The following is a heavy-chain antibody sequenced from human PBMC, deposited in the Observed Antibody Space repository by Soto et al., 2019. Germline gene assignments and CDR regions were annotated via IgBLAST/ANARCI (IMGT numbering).Heavy chain of an antibody. V-gene: IGHV1-24*01. Sequence: ASVKVSCKVSGYSLSDLSIHWVRQAPGKGLEGMGGLDAEDGETIYAQKLQGRGTMTEDTSTDTAYMELSSLTSEDTAMYYCATLPRTIERTPAAIWSFDSWGQGTLVTVSS. CDR1: GYSLSDLS. D-gene: IGHD2-2*01. CDR2: LDAEDGET. CDR3: ATLPRTIERTPAAIWSFDS. J-gene: IGHJ4*02.